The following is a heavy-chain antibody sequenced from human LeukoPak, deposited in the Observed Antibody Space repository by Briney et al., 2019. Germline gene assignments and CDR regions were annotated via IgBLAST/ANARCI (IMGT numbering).Heavy chain of an antibody. J-gene: IGHJ4*02. CDR1: GGSISSSSYY. D-gene: IGHD1-26*01. CDR2: IYYSGST. Sequence: SETLSLTCTVSGGSISSSSYYWGWIRQPPGKGLEWIGSIYYSGSTYYNPSLKSRVTISVDTSKNQFSLKLSSVTAADTAVYYCARELRYSGSYLDYWGQGTLVTVSS. V-gene: IGHV4-39*07. CDR3: ARELRYSGSYLDY.